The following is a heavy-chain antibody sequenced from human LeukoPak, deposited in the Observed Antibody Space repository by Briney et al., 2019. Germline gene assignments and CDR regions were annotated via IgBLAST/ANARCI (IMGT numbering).Heavy chain of an antibody. V-gene: IGHV4-34*01. Sequence: SETLSLTCVVYGXSFGGYYWSWIRQPPGKGLEWIGEINHSGSTNYNPSLKSRVIISVDTSKNQFSLKLTSVTAADTAVYYCARSRLHPIIFDYWGQGTLVTVSS. CDR1: GXSFGGYY. D-gene: IGHD5-24*01. CDR3: ARSRLHPIIFDY. CDR2: INHSGST. J-gene: IGHJ4*02.